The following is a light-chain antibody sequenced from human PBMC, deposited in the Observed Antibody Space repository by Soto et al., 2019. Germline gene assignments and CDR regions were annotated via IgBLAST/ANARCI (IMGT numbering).Light chain of an antibody. CDR3: QQRSNWPLLP. Sequence: EILLTQSPATLSLSPGERATLSCKASQSVSSFLAWYQQSPGQAPRLLIYDASNRATGIPARFSGSGSGTDFTLTISSLEPEDFAVYYCQQRSNWPLLPFGGGTKVEIQ. CDR1: QSVSSF. J-gene: IGKJ4*01. CDR2: DAS. V-gene: IGKV3-11*01.